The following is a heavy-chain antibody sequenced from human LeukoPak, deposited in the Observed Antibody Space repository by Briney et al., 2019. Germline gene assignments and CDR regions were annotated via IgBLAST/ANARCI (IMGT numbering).Heavy chain of an antibody. CDR2: IYDCGYT. CDR3: ARHALGTEN. J-gene: IGHJ4*02. Sequence: SETLSLTCTVPGGSISNYYGSWIRQPPGKGLEWIGYIYDCGYTDYNPSLRSRVTMSVDTSKNQFSLKLTSVTAADTAVYYCARHALGTENWGQGTLVTVSS. V-gene: IGHV4-59*08. CDR1: GGSISNYY. D-gene: IGHD1-14*01.